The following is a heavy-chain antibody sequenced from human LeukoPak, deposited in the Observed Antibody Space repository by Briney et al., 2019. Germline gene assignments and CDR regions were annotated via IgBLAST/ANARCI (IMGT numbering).Heavy chain of an antibody. CDR2: IREDDSER. D-gene: IGHD2-8*01. CDR1: GFTFSYYV. CDR3: AREQWSRLD. V-gene: IGHV3-7*01. Sequence: GGPLRLSCVGSGFTFSYYVMVWVRQAPGEGLEGVANIREDDSERHYVDSVKGRFTISRDNAWNSVYLQMNDLRPEDTAVYYCAREQWSRLDWGQGTQVTVSS. J-gene: IGHJ4*02.